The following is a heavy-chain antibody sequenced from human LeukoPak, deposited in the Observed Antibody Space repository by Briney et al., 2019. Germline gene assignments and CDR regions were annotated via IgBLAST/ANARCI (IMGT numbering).Heavy chain of an antibody. CDR3: ARVMYYDFWSGYYGIDY. J-gene: IGHJ4*02. CDR2: MNPNSGNT. D-gene: IGHD3-3*01. CDR1: GYTFTSYD. Sequence: ASVKVSCKASGYTFTSYDINWVRQATGQGLEWMGWMNPNSGNTGYAQKFRGRVTMTRNTSISTAYMELSSLRSEDTAVYYCARVMYYDFWSGYYGIDYWGQGTLVTVSS. V-gene: IGHV1-8*01.